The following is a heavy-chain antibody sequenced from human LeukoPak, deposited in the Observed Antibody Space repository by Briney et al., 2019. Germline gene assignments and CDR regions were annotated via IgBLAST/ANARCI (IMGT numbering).Heavy chain of an antibody. CDR2: ISDDGTSI. J-gene: IGHJ3*02. Sequence: GGSLRLSCAASGFSFSTYAMQWVRQAPGKGLEWVAVISDDGTSIYYADSVKGRFTISRDNSKNTRYLQMNSLRAEDTAVYYCAREGEVATVTIDAFDIWGQGTMVTVSS. D-gene: IGHD4-17*01. V-gene: IGHV3-30*04. CDR1: GFSFSTYA. CDR3: AREGEVATVTIDAFDI.